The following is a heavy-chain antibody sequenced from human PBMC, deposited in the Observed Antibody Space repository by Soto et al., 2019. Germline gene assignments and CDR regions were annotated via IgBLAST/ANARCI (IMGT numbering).Heavy chain of an antibody. Sequence: QVQLVQSGAEVKKPGSSVKVCCKASGGTFSSYAISWVRQAPGQGLEWMGGIIPIFGTANYAQKFQGRVTITADESTSTAYMELSSLRSEDTAVYYCASPGGSSSIRPPYYYYYGMDVWGQGTTVTVSS. V-gene: IGHV1-69*12. J-gene: IGHJ6*02. CDR2: IIPIFGTA. CDR1: GGTFSSYA. CDR3: ASPGGSSSIRPPYYYYYGMDV. D-gene: IGHD6-6*01.